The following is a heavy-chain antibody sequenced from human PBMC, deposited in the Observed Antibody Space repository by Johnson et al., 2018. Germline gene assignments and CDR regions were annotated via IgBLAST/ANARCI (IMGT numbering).Heavy chain of an antibody. D-gene: IGHD4-17*01. CDR2: ISWNSGSI. J-gene: IGHJ3*02. CDR1: GFTFDDYA. Sequence: VQLVQSGGGLVQPGRSLRLSCAASGFTFDDYAMHWVRQAPGKGLEWVSGISWNSGSIGYADSVKGRFTISRDNAKNSLYLQMNSLKTEDTAVYYCTANSGDFFFDIWGQGTMVTVSS. V-gene: IGHV3-9*01. CDR3: TANSGDFFFDI.